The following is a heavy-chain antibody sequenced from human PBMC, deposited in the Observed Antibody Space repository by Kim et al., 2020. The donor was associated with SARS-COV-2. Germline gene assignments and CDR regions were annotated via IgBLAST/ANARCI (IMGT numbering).Heavy chain of an antibody. CDR3: AKEAAEVVVVPAAPPYY. D-gene: IGHD2-2*01. Sequence: GGSLRLSCAASGFTFSSYGMHWVRQAPGKGLEWVAVISYDGSNKYYADSVKGRFTISRDNSKNTLYLQMNSLRAEDTAVYYCAKEAAEVVVVPAAPPYY. J-gene: IGHJ6*01. CDR1: GFTFSSYG. CDR2: ISYDGSNK. V-gene: IGHV3-30*18.